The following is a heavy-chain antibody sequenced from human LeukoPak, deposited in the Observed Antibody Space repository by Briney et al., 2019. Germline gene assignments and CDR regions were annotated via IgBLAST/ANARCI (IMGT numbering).Heavy chain of an antibody. CDR1: GGSISNYY. CDR3: ARDIATSSSDY. J-gene: IGHJ4*02. Sequence: SETLSLTCTVSGGSISNYYWNWIRQSPGKGLEWIGYILSSGSTHHNPSLTSRISLSVDTSKNQFSLKLSSVTAADTAVYYCARDIATSSSDYWGQGTLVTVSS. D-gene: IGHD5-12*01. V-gene: IGHV4-4*09. CDR2: ILSSGST.